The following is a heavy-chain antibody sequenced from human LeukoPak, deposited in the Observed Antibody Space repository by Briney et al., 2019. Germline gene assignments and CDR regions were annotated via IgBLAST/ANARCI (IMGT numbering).Heavy chain of an antibody. D-gene: IGHD6-13*01. Sequence: PSETLSLTCTVSGGSISSYYWSWIRQPAGKGLEWIGRIYTSGSTNYNPSLKSRVTISVDTSKNQFSLTLSSVTAAATAVYYCARELGIAAAGTSVFDYWGQGTLVTVSS. CDR2: IYTSGST. CDR1: GGSISSYY. J-gene: IGHJ4*02. CDR3: ARELGIAAAGTSVFDY. V-gene: IGHV4-4*07.